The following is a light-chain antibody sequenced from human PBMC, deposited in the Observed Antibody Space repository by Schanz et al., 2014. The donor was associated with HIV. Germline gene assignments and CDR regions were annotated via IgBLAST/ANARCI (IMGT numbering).Light chain of an antibody. V-gene: IGKV3D-20*02. J-gene: IGKJ2*01. CDR1: QSVSSSY. CDR3: QQRSSWPLFT. Sequence: EIVLTQSPGTLSLSPGERATLSCRASQSVSSSYFAWYQQKPGQAPRLLIYGASSRATGIPARFSGSGSGTDFTLTISSLEPEDFAVYYCQQRSSWPLFTFGQGTKLEIK. CDR2: GAS.